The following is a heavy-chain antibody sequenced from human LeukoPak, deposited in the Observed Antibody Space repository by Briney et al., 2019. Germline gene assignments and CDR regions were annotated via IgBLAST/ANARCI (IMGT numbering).Heavy chain of an antibody. CDR1: GYSISSGYY. J-gene: IGHJ4*01. D-gene: IGHD5/OR15-5a*01. CDR3: ARGLAY. Sequence: SETLSLTCGVSGYSISSGYYWGWIPQPPGKGLEGIGSIYDTLRTYYHPSLNSRVAISADPYKNQLSRSLSSVTAAHPTVHSCARGLAYWG. V-gene: IGHV4-38-2*01. CDR2: IYDTLRT.